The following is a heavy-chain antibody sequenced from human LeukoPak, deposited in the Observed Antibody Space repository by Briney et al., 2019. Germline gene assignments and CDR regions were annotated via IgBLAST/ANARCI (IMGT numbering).Heavy chain of an antibody. D-gene: IGHD1-14*01. CDR3: AREATGWGKYFQH. J-gene: IGHJ1*01. Sequence: APVKVSCKASGYTFTSHGISWVRQAPGQGLEWMGIINPSGGSTSYAQKFQGRVTMTRDTSTSTVYMELSRLRSEDTAVYYCAREATGWGKYFQHWGQGTLVTVSS. CDR2: INPSGGST. V-gene: IGHV1-46*01. CDR1: GYTFTSHG.